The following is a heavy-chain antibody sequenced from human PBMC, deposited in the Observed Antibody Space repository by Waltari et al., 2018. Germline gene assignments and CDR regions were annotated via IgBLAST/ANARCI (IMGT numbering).Heavy chain of an antibody. J-gene: IGHJ4*02. CDR2: IKQDGRWL. Sequence: EVQLVESGGGLVQPGGSLRLSCAGSGFSFNNYGMSWLRQAPGKGCEGVAHIKQDGRWLDYVDSVKGLFSISRDNAKKSLYLQMNSLGGDDTAVFYCVTWGDLGNFWGQGTLVTVSA. CDR3: VTWGDLGNF. D-gene: IGHD7-27*01. V-gene: IGHV3-7*01. CDR1: GFSFNNYG.